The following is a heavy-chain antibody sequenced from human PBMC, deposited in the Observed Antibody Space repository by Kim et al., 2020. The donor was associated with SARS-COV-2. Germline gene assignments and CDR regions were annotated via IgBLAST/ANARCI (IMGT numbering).Heavy chain of an antibody. CDR3: ARDRLGGAAPPGTDDIYYYYYGMDV. J-gene: IGHJ6*02. Sequence: SVKVSCKASGGTFSSYAISWVRQAPGQGLEWMGGIIPIFGTANYAQKFQGRVTITADESTSTAYMELSSLRSEDTAVYYCARDRLGGAAPPGTDDIYYYYYGMDVWGQGTTVTVSS. D-gene: IGHD3-9*01. CDR2: IIPIFGTA. V-gene: IGHV1-69*13. CDR1: GGTFSSYA.